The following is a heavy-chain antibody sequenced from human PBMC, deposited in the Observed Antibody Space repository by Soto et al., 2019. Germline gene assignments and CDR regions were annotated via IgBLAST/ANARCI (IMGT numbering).Heavy chain of an antibody. J-gene: IGHJ4*02. CDR1: GFTFSDYY. CDR2: IRDKANDYTT. V-gene: IGHV3-72*01. Sequence: PGGPLRLSCAASGFTFSDYYMDWVRQAPGKGLEWIGRIRDKANDYTTEYAASVKGRFTISRDDSRNSLYLQMSSLKTEDTAVYYCARGARGVNFDYWGQGTLVTVSS. CDR3: ARGARGVNFDY. D-gene: IGHD3-10*01.